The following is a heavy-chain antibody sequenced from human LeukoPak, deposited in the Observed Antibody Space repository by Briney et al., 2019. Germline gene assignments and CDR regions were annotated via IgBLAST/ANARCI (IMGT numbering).Heavy chain of an antibody. CDR3: ARVGIAAVKRGGWFDP. CDR2: INPNSGGT. V-gene: IGHV1-2*02. Sequence: GASVKVSCKASGYTFTSCGISWVRQAPGQGLEWMGWINPNSGGTNYAQKFQGRVTMTRDTSISTAYMELSRLRSDDTAVYYCARVGIAAVKRGGWFDPWGQGTLVTVSS. J-gene: IGHJ5*02. D-gene: IGHD6-13*01. CDR1: GYTFTSCG.